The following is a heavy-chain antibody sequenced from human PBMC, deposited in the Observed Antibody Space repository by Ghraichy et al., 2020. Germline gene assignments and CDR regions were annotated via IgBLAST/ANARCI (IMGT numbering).Heavy chain of an antibody. Sequence: SETLSLTCTVSGVSVNSAGYNWTWIRHLPGRGLEWIGSIYYSGSTYYNPSLRSRITVSLDTSKNQFSLRLSSVTAADTAVYYCARDRRDFDLRMTVYHYGSDVWGQGTAVTVSS. J-gene: IGHJ6*02. D-gene: IGHD3-10*01. CDR3: ARDRRDFDLRMTVYHYGSDV. V-gene: IGHV4-31*03. CDR1: GVSVNSAGYN. CDR2: IYYSGST.